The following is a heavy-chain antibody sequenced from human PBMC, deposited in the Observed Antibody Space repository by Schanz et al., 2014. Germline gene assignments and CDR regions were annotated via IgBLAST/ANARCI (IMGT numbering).Heavy chain of an antibody. Sequence: VQMVESGGGLIQPGGSLRLSCAASGFTFSSYAMSWVRQAPGKGLEWVSTISASGGSTYYADSVRGRFTISRDRFQNALYLRMSSLRAEDTAVYYCARPRFDYGEVDYWGQGTLVTVSS. CDR3: ARPRFDYGEVDY. CDR1: GFTFSSYA. D-gene: IGHD4-17*01. J-gene: IGHJ4*02. CDR2: ISASGGST. V-gene: IGHV3-23*04.